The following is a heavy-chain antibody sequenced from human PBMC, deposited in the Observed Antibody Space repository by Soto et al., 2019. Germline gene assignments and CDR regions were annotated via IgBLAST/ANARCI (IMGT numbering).Heavy chain of an antibody. CDR2: INHSGST. CDR3: ASRLRSSGVATGYYYGMDV. J-gene: IGHJ6*02. V-gene: IGHV4-34*01. Sequence: PSETLSLTCAVYGGSFSGYYWSWIRQPPGKGLEWIGEINHSGSTNYNPSLKSRVTISVDASKNQFSLKLSSVTAADTAVYYCASRLRSSGVATGYYYGMDVWGQGTTVTVSS. D-gene: IGHD3-22*01. CDR1: GGSFSGYY.